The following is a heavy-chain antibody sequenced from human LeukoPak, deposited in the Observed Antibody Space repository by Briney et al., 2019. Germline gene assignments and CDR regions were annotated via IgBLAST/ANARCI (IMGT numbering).Heavy chain of an antibody. CDR3: AKSGGYGLIDY. D-gene: IGHD1-26*01. CDR1: GGSISSYY. CDR2: IYYSGST. V-gene: IGHV4-59*08. Sequence: SETLSLTCTVSGGSISSYYWSWIRQPPGKGLEWIGYIYYSGSTNYNPSLKSRVTISVDTSKNQVSLKLNSVTAADSAMYYCAKSGGYGLIDYWGQGTLVTVSS. J-gene: IGHJ4*01.